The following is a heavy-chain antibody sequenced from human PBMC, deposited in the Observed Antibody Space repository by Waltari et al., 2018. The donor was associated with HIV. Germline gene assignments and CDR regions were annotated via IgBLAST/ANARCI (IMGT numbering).Heavy chain of an antibody. CDR3: ARHVRSSIWFDY. V-gene: IGHV4-39*01. J-gene: IGHJ5*01. CDR2: IYYSGST. CDR1: GGPISSSSYY. D-gene: IGHD3-10*02. Sequence: QLQLQESGPGLVKPSETLSLTCAVPGGPISSSSYYWGWIRQPPGKGLEWIGSIYYSGSTYYNPSLKSRVTISVDTSKNQFSLKLSSVTAADTAVYYCARHVRSSIWFDYWGQGTLVTVSS.